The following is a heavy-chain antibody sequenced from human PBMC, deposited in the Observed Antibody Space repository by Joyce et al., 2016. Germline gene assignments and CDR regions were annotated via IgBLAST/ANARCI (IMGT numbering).Heavy chain of an antibody. Sequence: QVQLVQSGAEVKKPGASVKVSCKASGYTFTSYDINWVRQATGQGLEWMGWMKPNSGNTGYAQKFQGRVTTTRNTSISTAYMELRSLRSEDTAVYYCARERNFGDLSFDPWGQGTLVTVSS. CDR2: MKPNSGNT. CDR3: ARERNFGDLSFDP. D-gene: IGHD4-17*01. V-gene: IGHV1-8*01. CDR1: GYTFTSYD. J-gene: IGHJ5*02.